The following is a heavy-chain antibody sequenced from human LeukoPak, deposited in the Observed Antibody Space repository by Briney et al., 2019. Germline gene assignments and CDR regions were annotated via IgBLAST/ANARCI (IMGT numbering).Heavy chain of an antibody. CDR1: GGSISSGGYY. CDR3: ARSGSGYYYGSGSYFDY. Sequence: SETLSLTCTVSGGSISSGGYYWGWIRQPPGKGLEWIGTIYYSGGSYYNPSLKSRVTISVDTSNNQFSLKLSSVTAADTAVYYCARSGSGYYYGSGSYFDYWGQGALVTVSS. J-gene: IGHJ4*02. CDR2: IYYSGGS. V-gene: IGHV4-39*01. D-gene: IGHD3-10*01.